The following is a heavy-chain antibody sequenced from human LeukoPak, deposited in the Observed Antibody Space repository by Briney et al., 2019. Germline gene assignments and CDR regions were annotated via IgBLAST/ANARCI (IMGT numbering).Heavy chain of an antibody. D-gene: IGHD3-3*01. CDR2: IKKDGSEK. V-gene: IGHV3-7*01. CDR1: GLTFSNYC. CDR3: ASTPSTYYDFWSGHY. J-gene: IGHJ4*02. Sequence: GGSLRLSCVVSGLTFSNYCMTWVRQAPGKGLEWVANIKKDGSEKFYVDSVKGRFTISRDNAKNSLYLQMNSLRAEDTAVYYCASTPSTYYDFWSGHYWGQGTLVTVSS.